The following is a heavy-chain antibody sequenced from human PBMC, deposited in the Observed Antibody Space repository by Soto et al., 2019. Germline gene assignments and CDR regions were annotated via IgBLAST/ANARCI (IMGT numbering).Heavy chain of an antibody. J-gene: IGHJ3*02. D-gene: IGHD3-22*01. CDR3: VKYYFDSSGYYGLNAFDI. V-gene: IGHV3-64D*06. CDR2: ISSNGGST. CDR1: GFIFSTYA. Sequence: GGSLRLSCLASGFIFSTYAMHWVRQAPGKGLEYVSTISSNGGSTYYADSVKGRFTISRDNSKNTLYLQMSSLRAEDTAVYYCVKYYFDSSGYYGLNAFDIWGQGTMVTVSS.